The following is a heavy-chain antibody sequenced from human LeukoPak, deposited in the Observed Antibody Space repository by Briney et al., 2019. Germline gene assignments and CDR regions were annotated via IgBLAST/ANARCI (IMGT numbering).Heavy chain of an antibody. CDR2: ISGGGGNT. CDR3: VRGYYVSGTYVED. V-gene: IGHV3-23*01. D-gene: IGHD3-10*01. Sequence: GGSLRLSCAASGFTFSSYAMSWVRQPPGKGLEWVSGISGGGGNTYYADSVKGRFTISRDNSKKTLYLQMNSLRAEDTAVYYCVRGYYVSGTYVEDWGQGTLVTVSS. J-gene: IGHJ4*02. CDR1: GFTFSSYA.